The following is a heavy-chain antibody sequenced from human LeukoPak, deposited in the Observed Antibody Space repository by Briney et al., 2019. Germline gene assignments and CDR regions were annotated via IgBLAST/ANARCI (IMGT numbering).Heavy chain of an antibody. CDR1: GGSISGSSYY. V-gene: IGHV4-39*01. J-gene: IGHJ4*02. CDR3: ANYVSGTMRDY. Sequence: SETLSLTCTVSGGSISGSSYYWGWIRQPPGKGLEWIGSIDYRERTTYNPSLKSRVTISADTSRNQFSLKLSSVTATDTAVYYCANYVSGTMRDYWGQGTLVTVSS. D-gene: IGHD3-16*01. CDR2: IDYRERT.